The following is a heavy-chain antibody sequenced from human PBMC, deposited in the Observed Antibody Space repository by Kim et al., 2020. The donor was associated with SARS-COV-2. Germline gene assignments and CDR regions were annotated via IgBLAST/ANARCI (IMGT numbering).Heavy chain of an antibody. D-gene: IGHD3-3*01. CDR3: ARATFDFCLDDP. CDR1: GYSFTSYW. Sequence: GESLKISCKGSGYSFTSYWISWVRQMPGKGLEWMGRIDPSDSYTNYSPSFQGHVTISADKSISTAYLQWSSLKASDTAMYYCARATFDFCLDDPWCQGTLVTVSS. CDR2: IDPSDSYT. V-gene: IGHV5-10-1*01. J-gene: IGHJ5*02.